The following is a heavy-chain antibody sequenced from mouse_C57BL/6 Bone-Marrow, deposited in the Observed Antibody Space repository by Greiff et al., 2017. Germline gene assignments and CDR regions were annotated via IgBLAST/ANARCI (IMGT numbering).Heavy chain of an antibody. V-gene: IGHV5-9*01. D-gene: IGHD2-3*01. J-gene: IGHJ4*01. CDR3: ARHEMVTTSYYAMDY. CDR1: GFTFSSYT. CDR2: ISGGGGNT. Sequence: EVHLVESGGGLAKPGGSLKLSCAASGFTFSSYTMSWVRQTPEKRLEWVATISGGGGNTYYPDSVKGRFTISRDNAKNTLYLQMSSLRSEDTALYYCARHEMVTTSYYAMDYWGQGTSVTGSS.